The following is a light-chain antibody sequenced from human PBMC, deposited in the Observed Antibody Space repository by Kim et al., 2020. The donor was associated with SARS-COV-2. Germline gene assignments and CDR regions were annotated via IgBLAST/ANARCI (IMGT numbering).Light chain of an antibody. J-gene: IGLJ3*02. Sequence: VTISCSGRSASIRTKSVSWSQQRPGTVPKVLIYDNNQRPSGIPDRFSGSTSGTSGTLDITGLQSRDEADYYCGTWDSSLSVWLFGGGTQLTVL. CDR3: GTWDSSLSVWL. V-gene: IGLV1-51*01. CDR2: DNN. CDR1: SASIRTKS.